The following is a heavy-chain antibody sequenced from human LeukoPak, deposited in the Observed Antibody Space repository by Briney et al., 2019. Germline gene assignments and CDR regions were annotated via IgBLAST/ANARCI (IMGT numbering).Heavy chain of an antibody. CDR2: IYYSGST. J-gene: IGHJ4*02. D-gene: IGHD3-22*01. Sequence: KPSETLSLTCTVSGGSISTYYWSWIRQPPGKGLEWIGYIYYSGSTNYNPSLKSRVTISLDTSKNQFSLKLNSVTAADTAMYYCVRSFSPNYYDLLDYWGQGTLVTVSS. CDR3: VRSFSPNYYDLLDY. V-gene: IGHV4-59*01. CDR1: GGSISTYY.